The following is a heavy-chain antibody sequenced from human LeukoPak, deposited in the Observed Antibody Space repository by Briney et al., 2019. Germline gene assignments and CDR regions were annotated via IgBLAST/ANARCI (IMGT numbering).Heavy chain of an antibody. D-gene: IGHD3-22*01. V-gene: IGHV4-4*07. CDR2: IYTSGST. CDR3: ARWYYTGSGYYYDF. CDR1: GGSISSYY. J-gene: IGHJ4*02. Sequence: SETLSLTCTVSGGSISSYYWSWIRQPAGKGLEWIGRIYTSGSTNYNPSLKSRVTISVDTSKNQFSLKLSSVTAADTAFYYCARWYYTGSGYYYDFWGQGTLVTVSS.